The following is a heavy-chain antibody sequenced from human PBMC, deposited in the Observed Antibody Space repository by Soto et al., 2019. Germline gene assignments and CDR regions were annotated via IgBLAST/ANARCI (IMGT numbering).Heavy chain of an antibody. Sequence: SETLSLTCTVSGGSISTTSYYWGWIRQPPGKGLEWIGSGSYSGYTYYNPSLKSRVSISVDTSKNQFSLRLSSVTAADTALYYCARQMYYDFLTASQGWFDSWGQGTLVTV. CDR2: GSYSGYT. D-gene: IGHD3-9*01. CDR1: GGSISTTSYY. V-gene: IGHV4-39*01. J-gene: IGHJ5*01. CDR3: ARQMYYDFLTASQGWFDS.